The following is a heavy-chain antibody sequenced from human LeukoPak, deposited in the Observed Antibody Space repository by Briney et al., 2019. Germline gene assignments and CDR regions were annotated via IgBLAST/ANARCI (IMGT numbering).Heavy chain of an antibody. CDR3: ARGRGGRYENWFDP. D-gene: IGHD1-26*01. J-gene: IGHJ5*02. V-gene: IGHV4-4*02. CDR2: IYHSGST. CDR1: GGSISSSNW. Sequence: PSETLSLTCAVSGGSISSSNWWSWVRQPPGKGLEWIGEIYHSGSTNYNPSLKSRVTISVDKSKNQFSLKLSSVTAADTAVYYCARGRGGRYENWFDPWGQGTLVTVSS.